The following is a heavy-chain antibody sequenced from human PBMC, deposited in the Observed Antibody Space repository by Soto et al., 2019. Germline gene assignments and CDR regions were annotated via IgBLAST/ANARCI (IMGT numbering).Heavy chain of an antibody. V-gene: IGHV3-21*01. CDR3: ARSSFDY. J-gene: IGHJ4*02. Sequence: GGSLRISCAASGFTFSGYTMNWVRQAPGKGLEWVSSITSGSSYIYYADSVKGRFTISRDNAKNSLYLQINSLRAEDTAMYYCARSSFDYWGQGTLVTVSS. CDR2: ITSGSSYI. CDR1: GFTFSGYT.